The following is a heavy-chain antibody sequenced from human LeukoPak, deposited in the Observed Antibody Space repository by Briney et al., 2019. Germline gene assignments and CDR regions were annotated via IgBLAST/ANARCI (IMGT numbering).Heavy chain of an antibody. CDR3: AKDLGYYDSSGTYYYYAMDV. CDR1: GFTFRSYG. Sequence: GRSLRLSCAASGFTFRSYGMHWVRQAPGKGLEWVAVISYDGSNKYYADSVKGRFTISRDNSKNTLYLQMNSLRAEDTAVYYCAKDLGYYDSSGTYYYYAMDVWGQGTTVTVSS. D-gene: IGHD3-22*01. V-gene: IGHV3-30*18. CDR2: ISYDGSNK. J-gene: IGHJ6*02.